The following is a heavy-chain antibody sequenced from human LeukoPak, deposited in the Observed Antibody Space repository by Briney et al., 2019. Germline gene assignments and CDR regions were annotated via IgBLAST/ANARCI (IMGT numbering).Heavy chain of an antibody. CDR2: ISYDGSNK. CDR1: GFTFSSYA. CDR3: AREGYSNYYFDY. J-gene: IGHJ4*02. Sequence: GGSLRLSCAPSGFTFSSYAMHWVRQAPGKGLEWVAVISYDGSNKYYADSVKGRFTISRDNSKNTLYLQMNSLRAEDTAVYYCAREGYSNYYFDYWGQGTLVTVSS. V-gene: IGHV3-30-3*01. D-gene: IGHD4-11*01.